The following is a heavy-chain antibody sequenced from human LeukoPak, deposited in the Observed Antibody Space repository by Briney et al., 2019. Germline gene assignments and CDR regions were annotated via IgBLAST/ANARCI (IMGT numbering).Heavy chain of an antibody. CDR3: AREIGTNWKDAFDI. CDR2: IIPIFGTA. CDR1: GYTFTGYY. Sequence: ASVRVSCKASGYTFTGYYLHWVRQAPGQGLEWMGGIIPIFGTANYAQKFQGRVTITADESTSTAYMELSSLRSEDAAVYYCAREIGTNWKDAFDIWGQGTMVTVSS. D-gene: IGHD1-20*01. V-gene: IGHV1-69*13. J-gene: IGHJ3*02.